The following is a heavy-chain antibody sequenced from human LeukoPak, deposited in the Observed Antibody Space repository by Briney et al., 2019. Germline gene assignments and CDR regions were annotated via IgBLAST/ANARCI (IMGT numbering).Heavy chain of an antibody. J-gene: IGHJ5*02. D-gene: IGHD2-15*01. CDR1: GGSIRSSYYY. Sequence: ETLSLTCTVSGGSIRSSYYYWGWIRQPPGKGLEWVSSISSSSSYIYYADSVKGRFTISRDNAKNSLYLQMNSLRAEDTAVYYCARGGNIVVVVAATNWFDPWGQGTLVTVSS. CDR3: ARGGNIVVVVAATNWFDP. V-gene: IGHV3-21*01. CDR2: ISSSSSYI.